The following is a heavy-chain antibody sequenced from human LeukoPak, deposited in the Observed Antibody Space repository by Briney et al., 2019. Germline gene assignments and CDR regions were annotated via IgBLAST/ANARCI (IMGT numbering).Heavy chain of an antibody. CDR3: AKEWYYYDSSGYSVSTGIDY. Sequence: GGSLRLSCAASGFTFSNYGMHWVRQPPGKGLEWVAFIRYDGGIKHYADSVKGRFTLSRDNSKNTLYLQMNSLRAEDTAVYYCAKEWYYYDSSGYSVSTGIDYWGQGTLVTVSS. CDR1: GFTFSNYG. D-gene: IGHD3-22*01. CDR2: IRYDGGIK. V-gene: IGHV3-30*02. J-gene: IGHJ4*02.